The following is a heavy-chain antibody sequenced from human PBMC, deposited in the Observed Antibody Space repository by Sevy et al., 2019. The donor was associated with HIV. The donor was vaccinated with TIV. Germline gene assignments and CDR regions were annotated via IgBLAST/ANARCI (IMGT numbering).Heavy chain of an antibody. CDR3: ARDLPHLLPWELSRGSDY. Sequence: GGSLRLSCAASGFTFSSYEMNWVRQAPGKGLEWVAFISHDGIAEHYADSVKGRFTISRDESKNTLYLQMSSLRAEDTAVYYCARDLPHLLPWELSRGSDYWGPGTLVTVSS. J-gene: IGHJ4*02. V-gene: IGHV3-30*03. CDR1: GFTFSSYE. D-gene: IGHD3-16*02. CDR2: ISHDGIAE.